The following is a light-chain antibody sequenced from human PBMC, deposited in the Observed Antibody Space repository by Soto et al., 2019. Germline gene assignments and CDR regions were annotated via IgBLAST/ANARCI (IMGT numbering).Light chain of an antibody. J-gene: IGLJ3*02. CDR1: SSDVGGYNY. Sequence: QSAVTQPASVSGSPGQSITISCTGTSSDVGGYNYVSWYQHPPGKAPTLMIYDVSNRPSGVSNRFSGSKSGNTASLPISGLQAEGEADYYCSPYTTSGTLGVFGGGTQLTVL. V-gene: IGLV2-14*03. CDR3: SPYTTSGTLGV. CDR2: DVS.